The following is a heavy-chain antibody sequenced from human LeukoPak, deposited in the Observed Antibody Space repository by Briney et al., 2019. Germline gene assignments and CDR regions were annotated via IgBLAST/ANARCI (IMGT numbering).Heavy chain of an antibody. J-gene: IGHJ6*02. CDR3: ARDIGDFWSGYYMALSYYYGMDV. V-gene: IGHV3-11*01. Sequence: GGSLRLSCAASGFTFSDYYMSWIRQAPGKGLEWVSYISSSGSIIYYADSVKGRFTISRDNAKNSLYLQMNSLRAEDTAVYYCARDIGDFWSGYYMALSYYYGMDVWGQGTTVTVSS. D-gene: IGHD3-3*01. CDR2: ISSSGSII. CDR1: GFTFSDYY.